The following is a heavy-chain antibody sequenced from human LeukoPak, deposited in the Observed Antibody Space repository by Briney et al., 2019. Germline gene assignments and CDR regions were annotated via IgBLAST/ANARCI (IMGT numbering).Heavy chain of an antibody. CDR3: AVVVVPAATFDY. CDR2: ISGSGGST. V-gene: IGHV3-23*01. J-gene: IGHJ4*02. D-gene: IGHD2-2*01. Sequence: GGSLRLSCAASGFTCSSYAMSWVRQAPGKGLEWVSAISGSGGSTYYADSVKGRFTISRDNSKNTLYPQMNSLRAEDTAVYYCAVVVVPAATFDYWGQGTLVTVSS. CDR1: GFTCSSYA.